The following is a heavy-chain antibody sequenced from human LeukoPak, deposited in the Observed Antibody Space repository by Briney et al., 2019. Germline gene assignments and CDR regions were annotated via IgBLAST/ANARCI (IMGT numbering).Heavy chain of an antibody. CDR3: ASARHGDCVWDY. D-gene: IGHD2-21*02. V-gene: IGHV5-51*01. J-gene: IGHJ4*02. Sequence: GESLKISCKGSGYSFAYWIGWVRQMPGKGLEWMGIIYSGDSHTKYSPSFQGRVTISVDNSISTAYLQWSSLEASDTAMYYCASARHGDCVWDYWGQGTLVTVSP. CDR2: IYSGDSHT. CDR1: GYSFAYW.